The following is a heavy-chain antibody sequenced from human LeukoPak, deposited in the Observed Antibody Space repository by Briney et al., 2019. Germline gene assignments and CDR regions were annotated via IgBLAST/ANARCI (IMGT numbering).Heavy chain of an antibody. CDR2: INPNSGGT. CDR3: ARDAQRSSSGRGSYYYYMDV. D-gene: IGHD6-13*01. V-gene: IGHV1-2*02. CDR1: GYTFTGHY. Sequence: ASVTVSCKASGYTFTGHYIHRVRQAPGQGLEWMGWINPNSGGTNYAQKFQGRVTMTRDTSISTAYMELSRLRSDDTAVYYCARDAQRSSSGRGSYYYYMDVWGKGTTVTISS. J-gene: IGHJ6*03.